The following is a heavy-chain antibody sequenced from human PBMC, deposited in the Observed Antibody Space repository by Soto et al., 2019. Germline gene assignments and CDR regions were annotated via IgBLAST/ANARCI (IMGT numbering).Heavy chain of an antibody. Sequence: PGGSLRLSCAASGFTFSSYAMHLVRQAPGKGLEWVAFISYDGSNKYYADSVRGRFTISRDNSKNTLYLQMNSLRAEDTAVYYCAREWQQLADRYYYGMDVWGQGTTVTVSS. V-gene: IGHV3-30-3*01. CDR3: AREWQQLADRYYYGMDV. CDR1: GFTFSSYA. D-gene: IGHD6-13*01. J-gene: IGHJ6*02. CDR2: ISYDGSNK.